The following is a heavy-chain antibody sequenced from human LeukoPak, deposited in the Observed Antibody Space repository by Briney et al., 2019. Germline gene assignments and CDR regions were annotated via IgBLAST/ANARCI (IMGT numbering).Heavy chain of an antibody. V-gene: IGHV1-69*04. J-gene: IGHJ4*02. Sequence: ASVKVSCKASGYTFTGYYMHWARQAPGQGLEWMGRIIPILGIANYAQKFQGRVTITADKSTSTAYMELSSLRSEDTAVYYCARDPRRRTDIHIAARTDYWGQGTLVTVSS. CDR1: GYTFTGYY. CDR3: ARDPRRRTDIHIAARTDY. D-gene: IGHD6-6*01. CDR2: IIPILGIA.